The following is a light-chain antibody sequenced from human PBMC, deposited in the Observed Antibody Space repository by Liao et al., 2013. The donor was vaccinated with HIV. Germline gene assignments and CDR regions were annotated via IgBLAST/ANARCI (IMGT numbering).Light chain of an antibody. CDR2: YDS. CDR1: NIGTKS. CDR3: QAWDSSTAYV. V-gene: IGLV3-21*01. Sequence: SYELTQPPSVSVAPGKTARITCGGNNIGTKSVHWYQQKPGLAPVVVLYYDSDRPSGIPERFSGSNSGNTATLTISGTQAMDEADYYCQAWDSSTAYVFGTGTKVTVL. J-gene: IGLJ1*01.